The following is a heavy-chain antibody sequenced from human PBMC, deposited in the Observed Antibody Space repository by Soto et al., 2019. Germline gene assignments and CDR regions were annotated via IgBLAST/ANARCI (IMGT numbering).Heavy chain of an antibody. CDR2: MNPNSGNT. CDR1: GDTFTSYD. CDR3: ARGVGSGSYYNQYNWFDP. Sequence: XSVKVSFNASGDTFTSYDINLVRHSTGQGLEWMGWMNPNSGNTKYAQKVQGRVTMTTDTSTSTAYMELRSLRSDDTAVHYCARGVGSGSYYNQYNWFDPWGQGTLVTVSS. J-gene: IGHJ5*02. D-gene: IGHD3-10*01. V-gene: IGHV1-8*01.